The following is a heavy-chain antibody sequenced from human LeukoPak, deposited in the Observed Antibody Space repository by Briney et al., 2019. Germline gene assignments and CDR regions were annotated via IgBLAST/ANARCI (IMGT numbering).Heavy chain of an antibody. CDR2: TNRDGSST. Sequence: GGSLRLSCAASGFTFSSYWMHWVRQAPGKGPVWVARTNRDGSSTAYADSVKGRFTISKDNAKNTLYLLMNSLSAEDTAVCYCARDSVEWYIFDYWGQGTLVTVSS. CDR1: GFTFSSYW. D-gene: IGHD3-3*01. J-gene: IGHJ4*02. CDR3: ARDSVEWYIFDY. V-gene: IGHV3-74*01.